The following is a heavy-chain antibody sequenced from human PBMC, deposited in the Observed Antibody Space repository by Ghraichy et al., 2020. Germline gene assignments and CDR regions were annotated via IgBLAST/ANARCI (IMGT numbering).Heavy chain of an antibody. V-gene: IGHV4-59*01. J-gene: IGHJ4*02. CDR3: ARDGSGSYKEFDY. CDR1: GGSISSYY. Sequence: SETLSLTCTVSGGSISSYYWSGIRQPPGKGLEWIGYIYYSGSTNYNPSLKSRVTISVDTSKNQFSLKLSSVTAADTAVYYCARDGSGSYKEFDYWCQLTLVPFSS. CDR2: IYYSGST. D-gene: IGHD3-10*01.